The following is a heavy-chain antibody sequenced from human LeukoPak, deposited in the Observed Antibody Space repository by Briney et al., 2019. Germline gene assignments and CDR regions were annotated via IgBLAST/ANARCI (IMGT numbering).Heavy chain of an antibody. CDR2: INTDGRIT. V-gene: IGHV3-64*02. D-gene: IGHD1-26*01. CDR1: GFSFGNYA. Sequence: GGSLGLSCVASGFSFGNYAIHWVRQAPGKGLEYVSVINTDGRITYYADSVKGRFTISRDNSKNTVYLQMGSLRGEDMAVYYCTRDGGSFCDFDYWGQGALVTVSS. J-gene: IGHJ4*02. CDR3: TRDGGSFCDFDY.